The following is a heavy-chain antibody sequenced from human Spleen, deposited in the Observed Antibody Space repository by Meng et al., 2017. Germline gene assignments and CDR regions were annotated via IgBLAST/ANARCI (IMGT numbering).Heavy chain of an antibody. J-gene: IGHJ3*02. Sequence: GSLRLSCAVYGGSFSGYYWSWIRQPPGKGLEWIGYIYYSGSTNYNPSLKSRVTISVDTSKNQFSLKLSSVTAADTAVYYCAKDRTQWKPPLDAFGIWGQGTMVTVSS. CDR1: GGSFSGYY. CDR3: AKDRTQWKPPLDAFGI. D-gene: IGHD1-26*01. CDR2: IYYSGST. V-gene: IGHV4-59*01.